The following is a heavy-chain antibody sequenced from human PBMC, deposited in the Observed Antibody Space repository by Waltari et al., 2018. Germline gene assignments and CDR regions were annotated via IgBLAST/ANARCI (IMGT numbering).Heavy chain of an antibody. CDR2: INHSGST. Sequence: QVQLQQWGSGLLQPSETLSLTCAVYGGSFSGYYWSWIRQPPGKGLEWIGEINHSGSTNYNPSLKSRVTISVDTSKNQFSLKLSSVTAADTAVYYCARDSSSWYGNWFDPWGQGTLVTVSS. CDR3: ARDSSSWYGNWFDP. D-gene: IGHD6-13*01. CDR1: GGSFSGYY. J-gene: IGHJ5*02. V-gene: IGHV4-34*01.